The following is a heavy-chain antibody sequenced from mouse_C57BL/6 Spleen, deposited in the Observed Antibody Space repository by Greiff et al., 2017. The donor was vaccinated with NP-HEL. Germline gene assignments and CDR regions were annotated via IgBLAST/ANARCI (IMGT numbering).Heavy chain of an antibody. J-gene: IGHJ4*01. D-gene: IGHD1-1*01. CDR2: ISDGGSYT. CDR3: AREGATVVASDYYYAMDY. CDR1: GFTFSSYA. Sequence: EVKLMESGGGLVKPGGSLKLSCAASGFTFSSYAMSWVRQTPEKRLEWVATISDGGSYTYYPDNVKGRFTISRDNAKNNLYLQMSHLKSEDTAMYYCAREGATVVASDYYYAMDYWGQGTSVTVSS. V-gene: IGHV5-4*01.